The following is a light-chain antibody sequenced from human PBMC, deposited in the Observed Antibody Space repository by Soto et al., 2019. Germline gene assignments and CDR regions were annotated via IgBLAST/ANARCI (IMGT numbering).Light chain of an antibody. J-gene: IGKJ1*01. Sequence: DIQMTQSPSTLSASVGDRVTITCRASQSIDSWLAWYQQKPGKTPNLLIYEASSLESGVPSRFSGSGSGTEFTLTISSLQPDDFATYYCQQYSSYSAGTFGQGNKVEIK. CDR2: EAS. CDR3: QQYSSYSAGT. V-gene: IGKV1-5*03. CDR1: QSIDSW.